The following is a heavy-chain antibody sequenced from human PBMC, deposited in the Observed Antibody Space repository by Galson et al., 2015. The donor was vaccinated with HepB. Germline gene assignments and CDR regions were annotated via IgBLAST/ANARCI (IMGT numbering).Heavy chain of an antibody. D-gene: IGHD4-17*01. CDR1: GFTFSSYS. CDR2: ISSSSSTI. CDR3: ARDDSLGYGDPYFDY. Sequence: SLRLSCAASGFTFSSYSMNWVRQAPGKGLEWVSYISSSSSTIYYADSVKGRFTISRDNAKNSLYLQMNSLRAEDTAVYYCARDDSLGYGDPYFDYWGQGTLVTVSS. V-gene: IGHV3-48*01. J-gene: IGHJ4*02.